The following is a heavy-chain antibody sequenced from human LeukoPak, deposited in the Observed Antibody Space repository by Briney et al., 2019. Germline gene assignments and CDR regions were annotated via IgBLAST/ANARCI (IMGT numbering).Heavy chain of an antibody. Sequence: SETLSLTCTVSGGSISSSSYYWGWIRQPPGKGLKWIGSIYYSGSTYYNPSLKSRVTISVDTSKNQFSLKLSSVTAADTAVYYCARTYYYDSSGYPIWASLGYWGQGTLVTVSS. D-gene: IGHD3-22*01. J-gene: IGHJ4*02. V-gene: IGHV4-39*01. CDR1: GGSISSSSYY. CDR2: IYYSGST. CDR3: ARTYYYDSSGYPIWASLGY.